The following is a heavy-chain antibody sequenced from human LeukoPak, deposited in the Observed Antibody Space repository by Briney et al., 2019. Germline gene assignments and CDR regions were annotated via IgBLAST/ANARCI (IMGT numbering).Heavy chain of an antibody. CDR2: ITGRGEST. CDR1: GFTFSNYG. J-gene: IGHJ4*02. D-gene: IGHD6-25*01. Sequence: GGSLRLSCAASGFTFSNYGMNWVRQAPGKGLEWVSGITGRGESTYYADSVKGRLTISRDNSKNTLYLQMNSLRAEDAAIYYCARDRRLASFDYGGQGTLVTVSS. CDR3: ARDRRLASFDY. V-gene: IGHV3-23*01.